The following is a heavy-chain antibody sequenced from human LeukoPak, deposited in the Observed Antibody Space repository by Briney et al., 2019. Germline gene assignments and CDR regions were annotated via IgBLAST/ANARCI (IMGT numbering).Heavy chain of an antibody. V-gene: IGHV3-53*01. J-gene: IGHJ5*02. D-gene: IGHD3-16*01. CDR3: ARDQATVGGGLDL. CDR2: IYTGGTT. CDR1: GFTVSGTH. Sequence: PGGSLRLSWAADGFTVSGTHISWVRQAAGKGLEWVSAIYTGGTTYYPDSVMGGFTFSRENFKNNPILQFKSLRAEDTAVYYCARDQATVGGGLDLWGQGTLVTVSS.